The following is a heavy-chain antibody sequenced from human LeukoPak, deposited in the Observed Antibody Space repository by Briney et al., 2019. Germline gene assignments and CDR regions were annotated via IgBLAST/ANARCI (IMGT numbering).Heavy chain of an antibody. V-gene: IGHV4-34*01. CDR1: GGSFSGYY. CDR2: INHSGST. J-gene: IGHJ4*02. Sequence: SETLSLTCAVYGGSFSGYYWSWIRQPPGKGLEWIGEINHSGSTNYNPSLKSRVTISVDTSKNQFSLKLSSVTAADTAVYYCGTIRRSGDRLTGYWGQGTLVTVSS. D-gene: IGHD3-9*01. CDR3: GTIRRSGDRLTGY.